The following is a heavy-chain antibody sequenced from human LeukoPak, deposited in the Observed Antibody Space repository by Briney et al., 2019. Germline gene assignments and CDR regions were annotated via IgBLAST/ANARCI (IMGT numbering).Heavy chain of an antibody. Sequence: PSETLSLTCTVSGGSISSYYWSWIRQPPGKGLEWIGYIYYSGSTNYNPFLKSRVTISVDTSKNQFSLKLSSVTAADTAVYYCARSVNYYGSGSYYDTTGPWGQGTLATVSS. CDR2: IYYSGST. J-gene: IGHJ5*02. V-gene: IGHV4-59*01. D-gene: IGHD3-10*01. CDR3: ARSVNYYGSGSYYDTTGP. CDR1: GGSISSYY.